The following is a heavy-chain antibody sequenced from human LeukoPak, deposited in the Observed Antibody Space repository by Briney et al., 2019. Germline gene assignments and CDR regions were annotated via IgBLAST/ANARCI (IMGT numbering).Heavy chain of an antibody. CDR3: ARDKYYYDSSGDFDY. CDR1: GYTFTSYG. V-gene: IGHV1-18*01. J-gene: IGHJ4*02. D-gene: IGHD3-22*01. Sequence: ASVKVSCKSSGYTFTSYGIIWVRQAPGQGLEWMGWISAYNGNTNYAQKLQGRVTMTTDTSTSTAYMELRSLRSDDTAVYYCARDKYYYDSSGDFDYWGQGTLVTVSS. CDR2: ISAYNGNT.